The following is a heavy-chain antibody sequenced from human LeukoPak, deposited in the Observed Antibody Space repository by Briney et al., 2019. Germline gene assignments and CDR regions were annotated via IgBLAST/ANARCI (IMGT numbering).Heavy chain of an antibody. V-gene: IGHV3-48*03. CDR1: GFTFSSYE. CDR3: ARAQYCGGDCHDAFDI. CDR2: ISSSGSTI. J-gene: IGHJ3*02. Sequence: GGSLRLSCAASGFTFSSYEMNWVRQAPGKGLEWVSYISSSGSTIYYADSVKGRFTISRDNAKNSLYLQMNSLRVEDTAVYYCARAQYCGGDCHDAFDIWGQGTMVTVSS. D-gene: IGHD2-21*02.